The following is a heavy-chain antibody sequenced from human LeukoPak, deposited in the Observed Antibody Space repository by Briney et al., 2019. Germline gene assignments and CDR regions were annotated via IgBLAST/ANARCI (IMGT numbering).Heavy chain of an antibody. CDR2: IIPIFGTA. CDR1: GGTFSSYA. D-gene: IGHD1-26*01. V-gene: IGHV1-69*06. J-gene: IGHJ6*03. CDR3: ARAPYSGSYLWRYYYYYYMDV. Sequence: AASVKVSCKASGGTFSSYAISWVRQAPGQGLEWMGGIIPIFGTANYAQKFQGRVTITADKSTSTAYVELSSLRSEDTAVYYCARAPYSGSYLWRYYYYYYMDVWGKGTTVTVSS.